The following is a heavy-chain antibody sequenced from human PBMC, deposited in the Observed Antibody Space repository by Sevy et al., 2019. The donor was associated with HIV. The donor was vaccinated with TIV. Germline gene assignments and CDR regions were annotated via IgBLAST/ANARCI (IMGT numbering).Heavy chain of an antibody. CDR3: AKSYSGSYYIPYDAFDM. V-gene: IGHV3-30-3*02. D-gene: IGHD1-26*01. J-gene: IGHJ3*02. CDR1: GFTFRNHA. CDR2: ISSDGAIK. Sequence: GGCLRLSCVTSGFTFRNHAMHWVRQAPGKGLEWVAVISSDGAIKYYADSVKGRFTFSRDNSKSTLYLQMNSLRPEDTPMYYCAKSYSGSYYIPYDAFDMWGQGTMVTVSS.